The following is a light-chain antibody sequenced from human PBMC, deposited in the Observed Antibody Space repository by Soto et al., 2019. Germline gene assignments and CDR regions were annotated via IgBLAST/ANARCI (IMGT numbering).Light chain of an antibody. J-gene: IGLJ2*01. CDR3: SSYTTSSTGV. Sequence: QSALTQPASVSGPPGQSITISCTGTSSDVGTYNYVSWYRQHPGKAPKLMIYDVSNRPSGVSNRFSGSKSGNTASLTISGLQAEDEADYYCSSYTTSSTGVFGGGTKLTVL. CDR1: SSDVGTYNY. V-gene: IGLV2-14*01. CDR2: DVS.